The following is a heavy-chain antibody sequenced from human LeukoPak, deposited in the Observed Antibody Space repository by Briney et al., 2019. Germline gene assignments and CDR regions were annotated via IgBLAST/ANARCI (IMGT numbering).Heavy chain of an antibody. CDR3: ARVRSGYSSSWYSDY. Sequence: GASVKVSCKASGGTFSSYAISWVRQAPGQGLEWMGWINPNSGGTNYAQKFQGRVTMTRDTSISTAYMELSRLRSDDTAVYYCARVRSGYSSSWYSDYWGQGTLDTVSS. CDR1: GGTFSSYA. CDR2: INPNSGGT. J-gene: IGHJ4*02. V-gene: IGHV1-2*02. D-gene: IGHD6-13*01.